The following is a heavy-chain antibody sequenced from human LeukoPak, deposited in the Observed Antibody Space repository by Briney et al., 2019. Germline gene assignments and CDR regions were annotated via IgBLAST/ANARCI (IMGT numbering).Heavy chain of an antibody. J-gene: IGHJ4*02. CDR3: ARVKSSGWYFDY. CDR2: ISWNGGST. Sequence: GGSLRLSCAASGFTFDDFGMSWVRQAPGKGLEWVSGISWNGGSTGYADSVKGRFTISRDNSKNTLYPQMNSLRAEDTAVYYCARVKSSGWYFDYWGQGTLVTVSS. V-gene: IGHV3-20*04. CDR1: GFTFDDFG. D-gene: IGHD6-19*01.